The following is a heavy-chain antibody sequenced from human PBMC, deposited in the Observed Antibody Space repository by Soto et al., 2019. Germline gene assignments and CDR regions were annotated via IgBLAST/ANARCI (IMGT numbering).Heavy chain of an antibody. CDR2: IKGDGSAK. CDR3: ARDVSTGSGGYYLDAFDI. CDR1: GFAFGNSW. D-gene: IGHD6-25*01. J-gene: IGHJ3*02. Sequence: EVQLVESGGGLVQPGGSLRLSCAASGFAFGNSWMTWVRQAPGKGLEWVANIKGDGSAKSYLDSVRGRFTVYRDNAENSLFLQMNILRAEDTALYYCARDVSTGSGGYYLDAFDIWGQGTMVTVSS. V-gene: IGHV3-7*05.